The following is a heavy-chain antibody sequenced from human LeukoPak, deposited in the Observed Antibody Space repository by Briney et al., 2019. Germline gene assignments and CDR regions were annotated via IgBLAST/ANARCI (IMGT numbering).Heavy chain of an antibody. D-gene: IGHD3-22*01. CDR2: IYYSGST. CDR3: ARGITTPGERAWFDP. Sequence: SETLSLTCTVSGGSISSSSYCGGWIRQPPGKGLEWIGYIYYSGSTNYNPSLKSRVTISVDTSKNQFPLKLSSVTAADTAVYYCARGITTPGERAWFDPWGQGTLVTVSS. J-gene: IGHJ5*02. V-gene: IGHV4-61*05. CDR1: GGSISSSSYC.